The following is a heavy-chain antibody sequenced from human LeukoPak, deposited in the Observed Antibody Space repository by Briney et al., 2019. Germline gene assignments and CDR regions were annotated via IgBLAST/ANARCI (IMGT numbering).Heavy chain of an antibody. V-gene: IGHV3-74*01. CDR1: GFDFSSNW. CDR2: VKGDGIST. J-gene: IGHJ4*02. D-gene: IGHD3-3*01. Sequence: GGSLRLSCAASGFDFSSNWMHWVRHAPGQGLVWVSRVKGDGISTNYADSVKGRFTISRDTAKNTLYLQMNSLRAEDTGVYYCAKDHYWSIDYWGRGTLVTVSS. CDR3: AKDHYWSIDY.